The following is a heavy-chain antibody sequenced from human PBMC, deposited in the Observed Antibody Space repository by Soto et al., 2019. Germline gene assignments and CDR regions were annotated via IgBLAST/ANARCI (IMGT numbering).Heavy chain of an antibody. CDR2: IIPIFGTA. V-gene: IGHV1-69*13. CDR3: ARGPYSSSWYYFDY. J-gene: IGHJ4*02. D-gene: IGHD6-13*01. Sequence: ASVKVSCKASGGTFSSYAISWVRQAPGQGLEWMGGIIPIFGTANYAQKFQGRVTITADESTSTAYMELSSLKSEDTAVYYCARGPYSSSWYYFDYWGQGTLVTVSS. CDR1: GGTFSSYA.